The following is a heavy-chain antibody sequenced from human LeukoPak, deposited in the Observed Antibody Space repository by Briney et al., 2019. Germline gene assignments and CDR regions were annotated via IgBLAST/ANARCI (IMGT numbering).Heavy chain of an antibody. CDR1: GFTFSSYG. D-gene: IGHD6-19*01. CDR2: IRYDGSNK. CDR3: AKGRSSGWYYFDY. J-gene: IGHJ4*02. V-gene: IGHV3-30*02. Sequence: GGSLRLSCAASGFTFSSYGMHWVRQAPGKGLEWVAFIRYDGSNKYYADSAKGRFTISRDNSKNTLYLQMNSLRAEDTAVYYCAKGRSSGWYYFDYWGQGTLVTVSS.